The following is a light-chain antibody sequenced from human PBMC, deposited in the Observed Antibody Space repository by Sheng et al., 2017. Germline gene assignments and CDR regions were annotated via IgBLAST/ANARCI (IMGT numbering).Light chain of an antibody. CDR3: CSYAGTPYV. CDR2: EGN. J-gene: IGLJ1*01. Sequence: QSALAQTASVSGSPGQSITISCTGTSSDIGSYHLVSWYQHHPGEAPKLIVYEGNKRPSGVSNRFSGSKSGNTASLTISGLQAEDESDYYCCSYAGTPYVFGTGTRVTVL. V-gene: IGLV2-23*01. CDR1: SSDIGSYHL.